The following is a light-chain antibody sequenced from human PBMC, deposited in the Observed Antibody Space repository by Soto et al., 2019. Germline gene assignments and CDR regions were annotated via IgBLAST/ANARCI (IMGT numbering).Light chain of an antibody. J-gene: IGKJ3*01. CDR1: QNIMYF. Sequence: DIQMTQSPSSLSASVGDRVTIACLASQNIMYFLNWYQQKPGKAPNRLIYAASNLQSGVPSRFSGGISGTHFTLTISGLQPEDIATYHCQQSHSAPFTFGPGTKVDLK. V-gene: IGKV1-39*01. CDR3: QQSHSAPFT. CDR2: AAS.